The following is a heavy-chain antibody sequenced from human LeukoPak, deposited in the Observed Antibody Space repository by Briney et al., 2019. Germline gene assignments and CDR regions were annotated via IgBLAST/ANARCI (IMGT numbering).Heavy chain of an antibody. Sequence: PGGSLRLSCEVSGFPFTLYNMNWVRQAPGKGLEWLSYISSSTNTIYYADSVKGRFTIPRDNAKNSLYLQMNGLGAEDTAVYYCARDVRNQYFQHWGQGTLVTVSS. J-gene: IGHJ1*01. V-gene: IGHV3-48*04. CDR3: ARDVRNQYFQH. D-gene: IGHD2-8*01. CDR1: GFPFTLYN. CDR2: ISSSTNTI.